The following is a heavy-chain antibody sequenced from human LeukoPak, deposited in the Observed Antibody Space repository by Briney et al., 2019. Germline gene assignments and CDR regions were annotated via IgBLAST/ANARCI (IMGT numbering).Heavy chain of an antibody. CDR3: ARVYDILSGYIFDY. D-gene: IGHD3-9*01. CDR2: IYTSGST. V-gene: IGHV4-4*07. Sequence: KTSETLSFTCTVSGGSISSYYWSWIRQPAGKGLEWIGRIYTSGSTNYNPSLKSRVTMSVDTSKNQFSLKLSSVTAADTAVYYCARVYDILSGYIFDYWGQGTLVTVSS. J-gene: IGHJ4*02. CDR1: GGSISSYY.